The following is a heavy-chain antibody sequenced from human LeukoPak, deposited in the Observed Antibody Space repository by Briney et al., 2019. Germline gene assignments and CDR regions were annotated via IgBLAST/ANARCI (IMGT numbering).Heavy chain of an antibody. CDR1: GGTFSSYA. D-gene: IGHD6-13*01. CDR2: ISAYNGNT. V-gene: IGHV1-18*01. Sequence: ASVKVSCKASGGTFSSYAISWVRQAPGQGLEWMGWISAYNGNTNYAQKLQGRVTMTTDTSTSTAYMELRSLRSDDTAVYYCARDWGEGIAAAGLDYWGQGTLVTVSS. J-gene: IGHJ4*02. CDR3: ARDWGEGIAAAGLDY.